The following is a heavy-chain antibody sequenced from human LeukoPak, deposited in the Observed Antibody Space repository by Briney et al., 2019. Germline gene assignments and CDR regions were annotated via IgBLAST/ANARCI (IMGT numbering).Heavy chain of an antibody. CDR1: GFTFSSYA. D-gene: IGHD3-10*01. J-gene: IGHJ4*02. CDR2: ITGSGDST. CDR3: AKGVYYGAYFFDY. Sequence: GGSLRLSCAASGFTFSSYALNWVRQAPGKGLEWVSSITGSGDSTYYADSVKGRFTISGDNSENTLYLQMSSLRADDTALYYCAKGVYYGAYFFDYWGQGTLVTVSS. V-gene: IGHV3-23*01.